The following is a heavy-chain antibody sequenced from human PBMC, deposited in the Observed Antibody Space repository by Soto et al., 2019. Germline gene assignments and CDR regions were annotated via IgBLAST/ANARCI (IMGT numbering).Heavy chain of an antibody. V-gene: IGHV1-3*01. Sequence: QVQLVQSGAEVKKPGASVKVSCKASGYTFTTYTVHWVRQAPGQRLEWMGWINGGNGNTKYSQKFQGKVTFTRDTFASTAYMELSSLRSEDTAVYYCTRLETDYWGQGTLVTVSS. CDR3: TRLETDY. CDR2: INGGNGNT. CDR1: GYTFTTYT. J-gene: IGHJ4*02.